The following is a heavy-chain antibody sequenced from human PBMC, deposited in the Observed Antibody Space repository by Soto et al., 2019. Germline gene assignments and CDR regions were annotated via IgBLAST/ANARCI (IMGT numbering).Heavy chain of an antibody. D-gene: IGHD3-10*01. J-gene: IGHJ4*02. Sequence: GESLKISCAASGFTFSSYGMHWVRQAPGKGLEWVAVIWYDGSNKYYADSVKGRFTISRDNSKNTLYLQMNSLRAEDTAVYYCARDYYGSGSYLLYWGQGTLVTVSS. V-gene: IGHV3-33*01. CDR2: IWYDGSNK. CDR3: ARDYYGSGSYLLY. CDR1: GFTFSSYG.